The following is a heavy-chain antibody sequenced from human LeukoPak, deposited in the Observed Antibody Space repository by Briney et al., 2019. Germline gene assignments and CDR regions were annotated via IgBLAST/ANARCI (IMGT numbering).Heavy chain of an antibody. CDR3: ARHFHPAGTTGGYFDL. J-gene: IGHJ2*01. V-gene: IGHV5-51*01. CDR2: TFAGYSYT. D-gene: IGHD4-17*01. CDR1: GYNFTPYW. Sequence: GESLKISCQSSGYNFTPYWIVWVRQMPGKGLEWMGTTFAGYSYTIYSPSFQGQVTISVDKSISTAYLQWSSLKASDTAMYYCARHFHPAGTTGGYFDLWGRGTLVTVSA.